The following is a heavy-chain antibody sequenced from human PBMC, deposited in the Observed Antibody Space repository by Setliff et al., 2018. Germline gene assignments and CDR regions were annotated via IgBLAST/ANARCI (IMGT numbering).Heavy chain of an antibody. Sequence: TSETLSLTCTVSGGSISSYYWSWIRQPAGKGLEWIGHIYIGGSTYYNPSLKSRVTISVDTSKNQFSLKLSSVTAADTAVYYCARIPASLYYFDYWGQGTLVTVSS. J-gene: IGHJ4*02. CDR3: ARIPASLYYFDY. CDR1: GGSISSYY. V-gene: IGHV4-4*07. D-gene: IGHD2-2*01. CDR2: IYIGGST.